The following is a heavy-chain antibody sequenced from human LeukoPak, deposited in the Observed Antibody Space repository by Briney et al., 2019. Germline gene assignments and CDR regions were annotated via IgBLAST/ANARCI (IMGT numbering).Heavy chain of an antibody. J-gene: IGHJ4*02. CDR3: AYNRNFALDN. CDR1: GASIDSHSW. D-gene: IGHD1-14*01. CDR2: IYHSGGA. V-gene: IGHV4-4*02. Sequence: SGTLSLTCAVSGASIDSHSWWSWVRQPPGKGLEWIGEIYHSGGANYKPSLKSRVTMSVDTSKNHFSLKLTSVTAADTAVYYCAYNRNFALDNWGQGTLVTVSS.